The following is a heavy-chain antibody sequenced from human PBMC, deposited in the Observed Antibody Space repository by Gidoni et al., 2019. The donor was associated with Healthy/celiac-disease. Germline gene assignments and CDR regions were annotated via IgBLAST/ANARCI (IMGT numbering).Heavy chain of an antibody. V-gene: IGHV3-23*01. D-gene: IGHD3-16*01. CDR1: GFPFSSYA. CDR3: AIRDVFTSTYDAFDI. Sequence: EVQLLESGGGLVQPGGSLRLSCAASGFPFSSYAMSWVRQAPGKGLEWVSAIRGSGGSTYYADSVKGRFTISRDNSKNTLYLQMNSLRAEDTAVYYCAIRDVFTSTYDAFDIWGQGTMVTVSS. J-gene: IGHJ3*02. CDR2: IRGSGGST.